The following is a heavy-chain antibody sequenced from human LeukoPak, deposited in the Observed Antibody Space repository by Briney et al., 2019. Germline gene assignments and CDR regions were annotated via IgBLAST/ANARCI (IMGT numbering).Heavy chain of an antibody. CDR3: AADTISVPYYYYMDV. D-gene: IGHD2-2*01. J-gene: IGHJ6*03. CDR2: IVVGSGNT. CDR1: GFTFTSSA. Sequence: ASVKVSCKASGFTFTSSAVQWVRQARGQRLEWIGWIVVGSGNTNYAQKFQERVTITRDMSTSTAYMELSSLRSEDTAVYYCAADTISVPYYYYMDVWGKGTTVTVSS. V-gene: IGHV1-58*01.